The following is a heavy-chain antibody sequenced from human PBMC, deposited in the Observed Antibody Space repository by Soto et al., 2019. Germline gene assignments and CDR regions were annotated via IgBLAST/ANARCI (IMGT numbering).Heavy chain of an antibody. CDR1: GFTFDDYG. V-gene: IGHV3-20*04. CDR3: ARLYSSGWYGPGRY. CDR2: INWNGGST. D-gene: IGHD6-19*01. Sequence: EVQLVESGGGVVRPGGSLRLSCAASGFTFDDYGMSWVRQAPGKGLEWVSGINWNGGSTGYADSVTGRLTISRDNAKNSLYLQMNSMSAEDTALYYCARLYSSGWYGPGRYWGQGTLVNVSS. J-gene: IGHJ4*02.